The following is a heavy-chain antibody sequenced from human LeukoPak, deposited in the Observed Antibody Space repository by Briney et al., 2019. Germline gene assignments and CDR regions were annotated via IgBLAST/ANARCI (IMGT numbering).Heavy chain of an antibody. CDR1: GGSISSYY. J-gene: IGHJ4*02. D-gene: IGHD6-19*01. CDR2: IYTSGST. Sequence: SETLSLTCTVSGGSISSYYWSWIRQPAGKGLEWIGRIYTSGSTNYNPSLKSRVTMSVDTSKNQFSLKLSSVTAADTAVYYCARGLVTSSGWYDLHEPDYWGQGTLVTVSS. CDR3: ARGLVTSSGWYDLHEPDY. V-gene: IGHV4-4*07.